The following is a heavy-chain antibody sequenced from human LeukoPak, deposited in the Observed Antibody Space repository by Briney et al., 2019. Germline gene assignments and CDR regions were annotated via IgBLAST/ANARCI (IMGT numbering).Heavy chain of an antibody. CDR3: ARVSSGWQLEYRRRTEYFQH. V-gene: IGHV3-33*01. CDR1: GFTFSSYG. Sequence: GGSLTLSCAASGFTFSSYGIHWVRQAPGKGLEWVAFICYDGSNKYYADSVKGRFTISRDNSKNTLYLQMNSLRAEDTAVYYCARVSSGWQLEYRRRTEYFQHWGQGTLVTVSS. J-gene: IGHJ1*01. CDR2: ICYDGSNK. D-gene: IGHD6-19*01.